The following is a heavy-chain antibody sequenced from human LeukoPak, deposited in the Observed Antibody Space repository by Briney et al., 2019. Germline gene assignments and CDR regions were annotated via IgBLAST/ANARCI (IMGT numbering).Heavy chain of an antibody. CDR3: ARVGDQYSSSSLNYFDY. Sequence: KPSETLSLTCAVYGGSFSGYYWSWIRQPPGKGLEWIGEINHSGSTNYNPSLKSRVTISVDTSKNQFSLKLSSVTAADTAVYYCARVGDQYSSSSLNYFDYWGQGTLVTVSS. V-gene: IGHV4-34*01. CDR1: GGSFSGYY. CDR2: INHSGST. D-gene: IGHD6-13*01. J-gene: IGHJ4*02.